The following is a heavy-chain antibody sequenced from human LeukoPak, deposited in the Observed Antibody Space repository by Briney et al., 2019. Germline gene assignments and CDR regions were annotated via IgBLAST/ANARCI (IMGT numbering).Heavy chain of an antibody. D-gene: IGHD6-6*01. Sequence: SETLSLTCTVSGGSVSSYYWSWIRQPPGKGLEWIGYIYTSGSTNYNPSLKSRVTISVDTSKNQFSLKLSSVTAADTAVYYCARTGGSIAARPFYFDYWGQRTLVTVSS. J-gene: IGHJ4*02. CDR3: ARTGGSIAARPFYFDY. V-gene: IGHV4-4*09. CDR2: IYTSGST. CDR1: GGSVSSYY.